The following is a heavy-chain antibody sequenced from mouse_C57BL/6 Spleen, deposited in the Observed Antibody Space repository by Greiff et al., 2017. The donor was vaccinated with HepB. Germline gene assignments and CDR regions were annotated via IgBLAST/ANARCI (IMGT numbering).Heavy chain of an antibody. CDR1: GFSLTSYG. J-gene: IGHJ4*01. Sequence: QVQLQQSGPGLVQPSQSLSITCTVSGFSLTSYGVHWVRQSPGKGLEWLGVIWRGGSTDYNAAFMSRLSIPKDNSKSQVFYTMNSLQADDTAIYYCAKKNSNYDGNYAMDYWGQGTSVTVSS. D-gene: IGHD2-5*01. CDR2: IWRGGST. CDR3: AKKNSNYDGNYAMDY. V-gene: IGHV2-5*01.